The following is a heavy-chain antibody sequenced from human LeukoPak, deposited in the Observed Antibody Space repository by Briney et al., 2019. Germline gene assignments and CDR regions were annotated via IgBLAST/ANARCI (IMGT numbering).Heavy chain of an antibody. D-gene: IGHD6-19*01. CDR2: ISGSGGST. CDR1: GFTVSSNY. Sequence: GGSLRLSCAASGFTVSSNYMSWVRQAPGKGLEWVSAISGSGGSTYYADSVKGRFTISRDNSKNTLYLQMNSLRAEDTAVYYCAKLRLYSSGWYYFDYWGQGTLVTVSS. CDR3: AKLRLYSSGWYYFDY. J-gene: IGHJ4*02. V-gene: IGHV3-23*01.